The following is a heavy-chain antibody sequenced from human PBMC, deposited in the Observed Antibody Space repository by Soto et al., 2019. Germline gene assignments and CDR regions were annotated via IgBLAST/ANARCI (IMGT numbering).Heavy chain of an antibody. J-gene: IGHJ6*04. Sequence: EVQLVESGGGLVKPGGSLRLSCAASGFTFSNAWMSWVRQAPGKGLEWVGRIKSKTDGGTTDYAAPVKGRFTISRDDSKNTLYLQMNSLKTEDTAVYYCTTDRGPPYYDFWSGLPRDVWGKGTTVTVSS. CDR1: GFTFSNAW. D-gene: IGHD3-3*01. CDR3: TTDRGPPYYDFWSGLPRDV. V-gene: IGHV3-15*01. CDR2: IKSKTDGGTT.